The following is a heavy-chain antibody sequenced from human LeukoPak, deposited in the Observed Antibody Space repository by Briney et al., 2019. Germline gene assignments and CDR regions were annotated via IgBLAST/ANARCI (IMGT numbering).Heavy chain of an antibody. CDR2: ISGSGGGT. D-gene: IGHD3-10*01. J-gene: IGHJ4*02. CDR3: ARDASGSGRSPFDY. V-gene: IGHV3-23*01. Sequence: GGSLRLSCAVSGITLSNYGMSWVRQAPGKGLKWVAGISGSGGGTNYADSVKGRFTISRDNSKNTLYLQMGSLRAEDMAVYYCARDASGSGRSPFDYWGQGTLVTVSS. CDR1: GITLSNYG.